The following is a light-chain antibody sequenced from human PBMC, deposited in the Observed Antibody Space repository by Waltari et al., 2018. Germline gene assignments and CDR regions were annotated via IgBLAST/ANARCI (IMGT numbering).Light chain of an antibody. V-gene: IGLV1-40*01. Sequence: QSVLTPPPSVSGAPGQRVTISCTGSSSNIGAGYDVHWYQQLPGTAPKLPVYGNINRPSGVPDRFSGSKSGTSASLAITGLQAEDEADYYCQSYDNSLSGWVFGGGTKLTVL. CDR1: SSNIGAGYD. CDR3: QSYDNSLSGWV. J-gene: IGLJ3*02. CDR2: GNI.